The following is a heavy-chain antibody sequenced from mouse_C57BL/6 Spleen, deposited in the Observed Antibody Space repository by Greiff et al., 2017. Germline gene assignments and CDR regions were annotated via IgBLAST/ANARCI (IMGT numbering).Heavy chain of an antibody. CDR1: GYTFTSYW. CDR3: TRRESNDGAMDY. CDR2: IYPGNSDT. J-gene: IGHJ4*01. V-gene: IGHV1-5*01. Sequence: VQLQQSGTVLARPGASVKMSCKTSGYTFTSYWMHWVKQRPGQGLEWIGAIYPGNSDTSYNQKFKGKAKLTAVTSASTAYMELSSLTNEDSSVYYCTRRESNDGAMDYWGQGTSVTVSS. D-gene: IGHD2-12*01.